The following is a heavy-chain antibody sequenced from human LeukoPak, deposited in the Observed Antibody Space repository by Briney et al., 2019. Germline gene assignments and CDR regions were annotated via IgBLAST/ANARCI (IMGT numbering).Heavy chain of an antibody. Sequence: GGSLRLSCAASGFTFSSYAMHWVRQAPGKGLEYVSAISSNGGSTYYANSVKGRFTISRDSSKNTLYLQMNSLRAEDTAVYYCAKAHPSSHYYMDVWGKGTTVTVSS. V-gene: IGHV3-64*01. CDR3: AKAHPSSHYYMDV. CDR1: GFTFSSYA. J-gene: IGHJ6*03. D-gene: IGHD3-16*02. CDR2: ISSNGGST.